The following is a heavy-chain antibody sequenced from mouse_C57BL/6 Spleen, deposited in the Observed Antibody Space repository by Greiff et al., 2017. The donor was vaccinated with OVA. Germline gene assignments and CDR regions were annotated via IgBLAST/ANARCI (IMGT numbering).Heavy chain of an antibody. J-gene: IGHJ2*01. D-gene: IGHD1-1*01. CDR2: LSSGSSTI. Sequence: EVKLQESGGGLVKPGGSLKLSCAASGFTFSDYGMHWVRQAPEKGLEWVAYLSSGSSTIYYADTVKGRFPISRDNAKNTLFLQMTSLRSEDTAMYYCTRRYYGSPDYWGQGTTLTVSS. CDR3: TRRYYGSPDY. CDR1: GFTFSDYG. V-gene: IGHV5-17*01.